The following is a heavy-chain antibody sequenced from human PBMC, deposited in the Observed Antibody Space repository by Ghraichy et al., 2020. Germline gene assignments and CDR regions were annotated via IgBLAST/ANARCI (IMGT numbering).Heavy chain of an antibody. CDR2: ISGSGGST. CDR1: GFTFSSYA. Sequence: GGSLRLSCAASGFTFSSYAMSWVRQAPGKGLEWVSAISGSGGSTYYADSVKGRFTISRDNSKNTLYLQMNSLRAEDTAVYYCANQGSYCSSTSCYTGAPFDYWGQGTLVTVSS. V-gene: IGHV3-23*01. D-gene: IGHD2-2*02. J-gene: IGHJ4*02. CDR3: ANQGSYCSSTSCYTGAPFDY.